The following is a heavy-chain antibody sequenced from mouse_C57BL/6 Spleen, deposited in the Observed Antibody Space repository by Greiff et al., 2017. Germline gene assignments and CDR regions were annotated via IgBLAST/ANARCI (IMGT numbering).Heavy chain of an antibody. CDR3: ARLRYSSGWFAY. CDR2: INPSTGGT. D-gene: IGHD1-1*01. J-gene: IGHJ3*01. Sequence: EVQLQESGPELVKPGASVKISCKASGYSFTGYYMNWVKQSPEKSLEWIGEINPSTGGTTYNQKFKAKATLTVDKSSSTAYMQLKSLTSEDSAVYYCARLRYSSGWFAYWGQGTLVTVSA. CDR1: GYSFTGYY. V-gene: IGHV1-42*01.